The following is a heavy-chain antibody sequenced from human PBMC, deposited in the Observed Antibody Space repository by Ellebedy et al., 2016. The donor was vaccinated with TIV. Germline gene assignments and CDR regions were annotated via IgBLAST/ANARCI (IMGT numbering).Heavy chain of an antibody. D-gene: IGHD2-21*01. CDR3: VRDHVWSFDY. CDR1: GFTFSTYP. Sequence: GESLKISCAASGFTFSTYPMNWVRQAPGKGLEWISIISDTGNPVSYADSVKGRFTVSRDNAKSSLYLQMNSLRDEDTAVYYCVRDHVWSFDYWGQGTLVTVSS. J-gene: IGHJ4*02. V-gene: IGHV3-48*02. CDR2: ISDTGNPV.